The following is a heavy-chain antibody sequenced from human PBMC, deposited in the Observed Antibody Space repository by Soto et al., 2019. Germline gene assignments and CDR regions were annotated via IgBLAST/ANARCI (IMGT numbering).Heavy chain of an antibody. V-gene: IGHV4-59*01. CDR2: MYNTEST. CDR1: GGSISSYY. Sequence: SETLSLTCTVSGGSISSYYWSWIRQPPGKGLERIGYMYNTESTIYNPSLKSRVNISVDTSKNQISMKQNTVTAADTAVYYCARDLWGYCGADCYPLDVWGQGTTVTVS. D-gene: IGHD2-21*02. J-gene: IGHJ6*02. CDR3: ARDLWGYCGADCYPLDV.